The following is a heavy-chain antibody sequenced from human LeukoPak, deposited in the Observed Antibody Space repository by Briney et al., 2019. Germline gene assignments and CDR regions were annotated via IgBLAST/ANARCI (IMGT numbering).Heavy chain of an antibody. CDR3: AKDSAGTFYYYYMDV. Sequence: GGSLRLSCAASGFTFSTFAMIWVRQPPGKGLEWVSGISGNSGTTYYADSVKGRFTISRDNSKNTLYLQMNSLRAEDTAVYYCAKDSAGTFYYYYMDVWGKGTTVTVSS. V-gene: IGHV3-23*01. J-gene: IGHJ6*03. CDR1: GFTFSTFA. D-gene: IGHD1-1*01. CDR2: ISGNSGTT.